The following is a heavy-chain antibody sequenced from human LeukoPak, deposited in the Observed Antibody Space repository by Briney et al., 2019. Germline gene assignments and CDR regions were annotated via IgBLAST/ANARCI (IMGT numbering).Heavy chain of an antibody. J-gene: IGHJ3*02. CDR2: IIPIFGTA. CDR3: PRAPSKRPFGPLTWGI. Sequence: SVTVSCTAYGGTFSSYAISWVRQAPGQGLEWMGGIIPIFGTANYAQKFQGRVTITADESTSTAYMRLTSLGSYATAANYSPRAPSKRPFGPLTWGIWGQATMVTVSS. D-gene: IGHD1-26*01. V-gene: IGHV1-69*13. CDR1: GGTFSSYA.